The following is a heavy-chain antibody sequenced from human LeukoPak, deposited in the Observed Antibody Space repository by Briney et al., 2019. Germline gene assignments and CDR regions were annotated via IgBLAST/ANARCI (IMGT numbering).Heavy chain of an antibody. Sequence: GGSLRLSCAASGFTFSSYWMSWVRQDPGKWLECVANKKQDGSEKYYVDSVKGRFTISRDNAKNSLYLQMNSLRAEDTAVYYCAREYSSGWDAEYFQHWGQGTLVTVSS. V-gene: IGHV3-7*01. J-gene: IGHJ1*01. D-gene: IGHD6-19*01. CDR3: AREYSSGWDAEYFQH. CDR2: KKQDGSEK. CDR1: GFTFSSYW.